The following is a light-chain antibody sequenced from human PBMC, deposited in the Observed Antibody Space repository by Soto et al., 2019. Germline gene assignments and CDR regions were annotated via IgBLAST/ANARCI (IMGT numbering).Light chain of an antibody. CDR1: SSNIGAGYD. CDR3: QSYDSSLSGWV. Sequence: VLTQPPSVSGAPGQRVTISCTGSSSNIGAGYDVHWYQQLPGTAPKLLIYGNSNRPSGVPDRFSGSKSGTSASLAITGLRAEDEADYYCQSYDSSLSGWVFGGGTKVTVL. J-gene: IGLJ3*02. CDR2: GNS. V-gene: IGLV1-40*01.